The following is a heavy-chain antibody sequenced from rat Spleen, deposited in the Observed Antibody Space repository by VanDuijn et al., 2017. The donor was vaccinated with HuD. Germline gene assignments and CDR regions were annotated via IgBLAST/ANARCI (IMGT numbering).Heavy chain of an antibody. J-gene: IGHJ2*01. CDR3: TRGGYFRH. CDR1: GFTFNYYW. D-gene: IGHD2-5*01. Sequence: EVQLVESGGGLVLPGRSLKLSCVTSGFTFNYYWMTWIRQAPGKGLEWVASITNAAGKVHYPDSVKGRFTISRDTAQNTLYLQMNSPTSEDTATYYCTRGGYFRHWGQGVMVTVSS. V-gene: IGHV5-31*01. CDR2: ITNAAGKV.